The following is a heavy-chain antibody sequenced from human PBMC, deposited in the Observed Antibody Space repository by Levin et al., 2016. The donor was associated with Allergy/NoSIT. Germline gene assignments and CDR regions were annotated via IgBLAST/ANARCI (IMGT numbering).Heavy chain of an antibody. J-gene: IGHJ5*02. V-gene: IGHV1-69*01. CDR2: IIPIFGTA. Sequence: WVRQAPGQGLEWMGGIIPIFGTANYAQKFQGRVTITADESTSTAYMELSSLRSEDTAVYYCARVPMTTVTTGWFDPWGQGTLVTVSS. CDR3: ARVPMTTVTTGWFDP. D-gene: IGHD4-11*01.